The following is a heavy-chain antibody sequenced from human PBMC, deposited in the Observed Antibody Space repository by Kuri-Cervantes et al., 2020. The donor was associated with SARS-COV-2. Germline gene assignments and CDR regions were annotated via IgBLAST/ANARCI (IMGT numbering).Heavy chain of an antibody. CDR1: GGSISSGSYY. D-gene: IGHD5-24*01. J-gene: IGHJ4*02. CDR2: IYYSGST. Sequence: ESLKISCTVSGGSISSGSYYWSWIRQPAGKGLEWIGSIYYSGSTYYNPSLKSRVTISVDTPKNQFSLKLSSVTAADTAVYYCARLDGYIIFDYWGQGTLVTVSS. CDR3: ARLDGYIIFDY. V-gene: IGHV4-39*01.